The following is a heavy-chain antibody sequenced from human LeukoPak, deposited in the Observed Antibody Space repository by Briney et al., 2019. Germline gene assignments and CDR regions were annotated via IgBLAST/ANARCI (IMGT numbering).Heavy chain of an antibody. J-gene: IGHJ5*02. D-gene: IGHD2-15*01. Sequence: SVKVSCKASGGTFSSYTISWVRQAPGQGLEWMGRIIPILGIANYAQKFQGRVTITADKSTSTAYMELSSLRSEDTAVYYCARDCSGGSCYSGSWLDPWGQGTLVTVSS. CDR1: GGTFSSYT. V-gene: IGHV1-69*04. CDR3: ARDCSGGSCYSGSWLDP. CDR2: IIPILGIA.